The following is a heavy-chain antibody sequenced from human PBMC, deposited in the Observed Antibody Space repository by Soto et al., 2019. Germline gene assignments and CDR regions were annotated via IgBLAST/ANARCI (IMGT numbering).Heavy chain of an antibody. Sequence: GGSLRLSCAASGFTFSSYDMHWVRQAKGKGLEWVSAIGTAGDTYYPGSVKGRFTISRENAKNSLYLQMNSLRAGDTAVYYCAREGIAVAGTSSDYYYYMDVWGKGTTVTVSS. D-gene: IGHD6-19*01. V-gene: IGHV3-13*01. CDR2: IGTAGDT. CDR1: GFTFSSYD. CDR3: AREGIAVAGTSSDYYYYMDV. J-gene: IGHJ6*03.